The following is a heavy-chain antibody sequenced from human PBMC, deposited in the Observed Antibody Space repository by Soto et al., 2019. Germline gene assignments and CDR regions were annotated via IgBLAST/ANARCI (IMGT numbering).Heavy chain of an antibody. J-gene: IGHJ4*02. CDR2: VYYTGST. V-gene: IGHV4-59*01. D-gene: IGHD6-19*01. CDR3: ARSVAVPGAHIDY. Sequence: LSLTCSVSGGSISGSYWSWIRQSPGKGLEWLGYVYYTGSTNHSPSLRSRVSISVDTSKNEFSLRLSSVTAADTAVYFCARSVAVPGAHIDYWGQGTQVTVSS. CDR1: GGSISGSY.